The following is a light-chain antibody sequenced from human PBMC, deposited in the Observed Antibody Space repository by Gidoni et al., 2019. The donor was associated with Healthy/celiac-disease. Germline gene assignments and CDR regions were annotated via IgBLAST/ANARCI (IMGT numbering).Light chain of an antibody. J-gene: IGKJ2*01. V-gene: IGKV4-1*01. CDR2: WAS. CDR1: QSVLYSSNDKNY. CDR3: QQYYSTPYT. Sequence: DIVMTQSPDSLAVSLGERATINCKSSQSVLYSSNDKNYLAWYQQKPGQPPKLRIYWASTRESGVPDLFSGSGSGSDFTLTCSSLQAEDVAVYYCQQYYSTPYTFGQGTKLEIK.